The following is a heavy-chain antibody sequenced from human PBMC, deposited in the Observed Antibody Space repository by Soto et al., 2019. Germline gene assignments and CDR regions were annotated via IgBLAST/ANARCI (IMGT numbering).Heavy chain of an antibody. CDR2: ISGSGGST. J-gene: IGHJ4*02. D-gene: IGHD3-3*01. Sequence: GGSLRLSCAASGLTFSSYAMSWVRQAPGKGLEWVSAISGSGGSTYYADSVKGRFTISRDNSKNTLYLQMNSLRAEDTAVYYCAKHRGFLEWFTSWGQGTLVTVSS. CDR1: GLTFSSYA. CDR3: AKHRGFLEWFTS. V-gene: IGHV3-23*01.